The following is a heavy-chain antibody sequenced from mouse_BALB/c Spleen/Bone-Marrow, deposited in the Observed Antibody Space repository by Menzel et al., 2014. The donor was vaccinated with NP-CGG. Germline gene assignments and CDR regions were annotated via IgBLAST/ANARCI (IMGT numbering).Heavy chain of an antibody. Sequence: VQLQQSGPELVKPGASVKMPCKASGYTFTSYVMHWVKQKLGQGLEWIGYINPYNDGTKYNEKFKGKATLTSDKSSSTAYMELSSLTSEDSAVYYCARSGRYDGFAYWGQGTLVTVSA. V-gene: IGHV1-14*01. CDR1: GYTFTSYV. CDR3: ARSGRYDGFAY. CDR2: INPYNDGT. D-gene: IGHD2-14*01. J-gene: IGHJ3*01.